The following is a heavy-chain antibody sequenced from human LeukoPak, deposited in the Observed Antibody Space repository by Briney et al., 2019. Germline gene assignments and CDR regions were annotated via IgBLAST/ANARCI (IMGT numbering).Heavy chain of an antibody. V-gene: IGHV4-30-4*01. CDR3: ARDVGSSDWYFDL. CDR1: GGSISSGDYY. D-gene: IGHD6-6*01. J-gene: IGHJ2*01. CDR2: IYYSGST. Sequence: PSQTLSLTCTVSGGSISSGDYYWSWIRQPPGKGLEWIGYIYYSGSTYYNPSLKSRVTISVDTSKNQFSLKLSSVTAADTAVYYCARDVGSSDWYFDLWGRGTLVTVSS.